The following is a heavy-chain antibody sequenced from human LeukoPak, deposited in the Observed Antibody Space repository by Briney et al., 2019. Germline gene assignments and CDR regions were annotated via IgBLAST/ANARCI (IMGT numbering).Heavy chain of an antibody. D-gene: IGHD6-19*01. Sequence: GGSLRLSCAASGFTFSSYAMTWVRQAPGKGLEWVSGISDSGGSAYYADSAKGRFTISRDNSRNTLYLQMNSLRGEDTAVYYCAKGGPRSGWYLFDYWGQGTLVTVSS. CDR3: AKGGPRSGWYLFDY. CDR2: ISDSGGSA. CDR1: GFTFSSYA. J-gene: IGHJ4*02. V-gene: IGHV3-23*01.